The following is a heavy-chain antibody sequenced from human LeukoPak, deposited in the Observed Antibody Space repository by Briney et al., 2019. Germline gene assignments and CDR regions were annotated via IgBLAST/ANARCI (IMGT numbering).Heavy chain of an antibody. V-gene: IGHV3-23*01. CDR3: AKRCCSGGGCYSCFDY. CDR1: GFTFSNYA. D-gene: IGHD2-15*01. Sequence: GGSLRLSCAASGFTFSNYAFYWVRQAPEKALEWVSTITVSGDTTFYADSVEGRFTISRDNSENTLYLQMNSLRAEDTAIYYCAKRCCSGGGCYSCFDYWGQGTLVTVSS. CDR2: ITVSGDTT. J-gene: IGHJ4*02.